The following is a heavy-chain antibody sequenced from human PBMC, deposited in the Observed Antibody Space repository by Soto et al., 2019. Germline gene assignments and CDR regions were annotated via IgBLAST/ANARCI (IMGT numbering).Heavy chain of an antibody. CDR3: ARDPVLYYDSSGYPYFDY. Sequence: ASVKVSCKASGYTFTSYGISWVRQAPGQGLEWMGWISAYNGNTNYAQKLQGRVTMTTDTSTSTAYMELRSLRSDDTAVYYCARDPVLYYDSSGYPYFDYWGQGTLVTVSS. V-gene: IGHV1-18*04. J-gene: IGHJ4*02. D-gene: IGHD3-22*01. CDR2: ISAYNGNT. CDR1: GYTFTSYG.